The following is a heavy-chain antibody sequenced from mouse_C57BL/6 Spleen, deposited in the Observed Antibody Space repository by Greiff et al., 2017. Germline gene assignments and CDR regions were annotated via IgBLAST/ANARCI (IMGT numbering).Heavy chain of an antibody. D-gene: IGHD1-3*01. CDR3: VRGGLAQGFAY. J-gene: IGHJ3*01. Sequence: EVHLVESGGGLVQPKGSLKLSCAASGFSFNTYAMNWVRQAPGKGLEWVARIRSKSNNYATYYADSVKDRFTISRDDSESMLYLQMNNLKTEDTAMYYCVRGGLAQGFAYWGQGTLVTVSA. CDR1: GFSFNTYA. V-gene: IGHV10-1*01. CDR2: IRSKSNNYAT.